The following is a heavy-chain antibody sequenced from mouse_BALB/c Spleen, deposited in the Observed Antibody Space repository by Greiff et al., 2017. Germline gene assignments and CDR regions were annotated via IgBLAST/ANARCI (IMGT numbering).Heavy chain of an antibody. V-gene: IGHV5-17*02. Sequence: EVMLVESGGGLVQPGGSRKLSCAASGFTFSSFGMHWVRQAPEKGLEWVAYISSGSSTIYYADTVKGRFTISRDNPKNTLFLQMTSLRSEDTAMYYCARSVDGYYVPPFDYWGQGTTLTVSS. CDR3: ARSVDGYYVPPFDY. D-gene: IGHD2-3*01. CDR2: ISSGSSTI. J-gene: IGHJ2*01. CDR1: GFTFSSFG.